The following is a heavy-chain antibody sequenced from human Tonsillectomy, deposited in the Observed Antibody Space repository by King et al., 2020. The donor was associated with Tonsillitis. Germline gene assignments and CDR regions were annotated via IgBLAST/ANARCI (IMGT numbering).Heavy chain of an antibody. CDR3: TCGGTASSPYYDPMDV. Sequence: VQLVESGGDWVQPGGSLRLSCAASGFTFSDHYMDWVRQAPGKGLEWVGRGRNKANGYTTEYAASVKGRVTISRDDSKKSLYLHMNSLKIEDTAVYYCTCGGTASSPYYDPMDVWGQGTTVTVSS. D-gene: IGHD2-21*02. V-gene: IGHV3-72*01. J-gene: IGHJ6*02. CDR1: GFTFSDHY. CDR2: GRNKANGYTT.